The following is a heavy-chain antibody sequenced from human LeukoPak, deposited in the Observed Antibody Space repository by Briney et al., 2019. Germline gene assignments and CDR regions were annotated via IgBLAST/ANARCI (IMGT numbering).Heavy chain of an antibody. Sequence: GESLKISCKGSGYSFTSYWIGWVRQIPGKGLEWMGIIYPGDSDTRYSPSFQRQVTMSADKSISTAYLQWTSLNASDTAIYCCARGGIAAVWGQGTLVTVSS. CDR1: GYSFTSYW. V-gene: IGHV5-51*01. J-gene: IGHJ4*02. D-gene: IGHD6-13*01. CDR3: ARGGIAAV. CDR2: IYPGDSDT.